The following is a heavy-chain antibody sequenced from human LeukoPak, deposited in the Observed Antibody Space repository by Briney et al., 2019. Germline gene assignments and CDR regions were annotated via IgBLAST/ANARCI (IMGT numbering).Heavy chain of an antibody. J-gene: IGHJ4*02. Sequence: PSETLSLTCAVYGGSFSGYYWSWIRQPPGKGLEWIGEINHSGSTNYNPSLKSRVTISVDTSKNQFSLKVTSLTAADTAVYYCARREYSGSHLIIDYWGQGTLVTVSS. CDR3: ARREYSGSHLIIDY. V-gene: IGHV4-34*01. D-gene: IGHD1-26*01. CDR2: INHSGST. CDR1: GGSFSGYY.